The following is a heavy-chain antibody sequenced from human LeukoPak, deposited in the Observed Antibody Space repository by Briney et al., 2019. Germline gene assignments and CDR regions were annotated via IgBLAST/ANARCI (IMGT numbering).Heavy chain of an antibody. CDR1: GFTFSDYY. V-gene: IGHV3-11*01. J-gene: IGHJ3*02. CDR2: ISSTSNSI. Sequence: GGSLRLSCAASGFTFSDYYMTWVRQAPGKGLEWVSYISSTSNSIFYADSVKGRVTVSRDNAKNSLSLQMNNLRAEDTAKYYCARAYSSSSEDAFDIWGQGTMVT. CDR3: ARAYSSSSEDAFDI. D-gene: IGHD6-6*01.